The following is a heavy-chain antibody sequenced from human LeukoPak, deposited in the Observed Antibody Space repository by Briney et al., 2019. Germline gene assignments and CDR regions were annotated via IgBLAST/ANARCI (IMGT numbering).Heavy chain of an antibody. J-gene: IGHJ6*02. Sequence: PSETLSLTCTVSGGSISSYYWSWIRQPPGKGLEWVGYIYYSGSTNYNPSLKSRVTISVDTSKNQFSLKLSSVTAADTAVYYCARLRPSVSNAHSYYYYGMDVWGQGTTVTVSS. CDR1: GGSISSYY. CDR2: IYYSGST. V-gene: IGHV4-59*08. CDR3: ARLRPSVSNAHSYYYYGMDV. D-gene: IGHD1-1*01.